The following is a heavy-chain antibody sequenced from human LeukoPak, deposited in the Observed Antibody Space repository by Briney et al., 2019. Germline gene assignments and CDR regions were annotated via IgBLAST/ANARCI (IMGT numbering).Heavy chain of an antibody. J-gene: IGHJ4*02. Sequence: GSLRLSCAASGFTFSSYSMNWVRQAPGKGLEWIGYIYYSGSTNYNPSIKSRVTISVDTSKNQFSLKVSSVTAADTAVYYCAREEMRAAAGTIPEYWGQGTLVTVPS. CDR1: GFTFSSYS. CDR2: IYYSGST. V-gene: IGHV4-59*12. CDR3: AREEMRAAAGTIPEY. D-gene: IGHD6-13*01.